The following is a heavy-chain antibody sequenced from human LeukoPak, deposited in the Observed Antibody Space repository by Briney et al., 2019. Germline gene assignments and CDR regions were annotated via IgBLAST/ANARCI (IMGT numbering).Heavy chain of an antibody. CDR1: GFTFSNYD. Sequence: GGSLRLSCAASGFTFSNYDMHWVRQSIGKGLEWVSRIGTAGDTNYPDSVKGRFTIFRENAKKSLYLQMSSLRTGDTAMYYCTRGQPGGFDIWGQGTMVTVSS. V-gene: IGHV3-13*01. CDR3: TRGQPGGFDI. CDR2: IGTAGDT. D-gene: IGHD1-14*01. J-gene: IGHJ3*02.